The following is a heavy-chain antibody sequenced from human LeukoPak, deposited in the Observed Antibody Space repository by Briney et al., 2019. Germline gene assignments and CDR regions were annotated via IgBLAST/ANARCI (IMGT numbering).Heavy chain of an antibody. Sequence: SETLSLTCTVSGGSISSYYWSWIRKPPGKGLEWIGYFYYSGSTNYNPSLKSRVTISVDTSKNQFSLKLSSVTAADTAVYYCARQKCTSTSCLTKNAFDIWGQGTMVTVSS. V-gene: IGHV4-59*08. CDR1: GGSISSYY. CDR2: FYYSGST. D-gene: IGHD2-2*01. CDR3: ARQKCTSTSCLTKNAFDI. J-gene: IGHJ3*02.